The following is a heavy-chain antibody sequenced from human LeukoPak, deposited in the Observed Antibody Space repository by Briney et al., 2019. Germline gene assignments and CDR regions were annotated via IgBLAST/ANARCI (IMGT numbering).Heavy chain of an antibody. CDR3: TRRVPSQANTDYFDY. CDR1: GFTFSGSV. J-gene: IGHJ4*02. V-gene: IGHV3-73*01. CDR2: IRSGADSSAT. Sequence: GGSLRLSCAASGFTFSGSVMHWVRLASGKGLEWVGRIRSGADSSATAYAASVKGRFTISRDDSKNTAYLQMNSLKTEDTAVYYCTRRVPSQANTDYFDYWGQGTLVTVSS. D-gene: IGHD3-16*01.